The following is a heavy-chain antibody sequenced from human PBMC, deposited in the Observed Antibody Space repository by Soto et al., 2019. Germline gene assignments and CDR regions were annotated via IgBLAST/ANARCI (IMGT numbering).Heavy chain of an antibody. Sequence: SVKVSCKASGGTFSSYTISWVRQAPGQGLEWMGRIIPILGIANYAQKFQGRVTITADKSTSTAYMELSSLRSEDTAVYYCARDSRSVAGMVYWGQGTLVTVSS. CDR3: ARDSRSVAGMVY. CDR2: IIPILGIA. J-gene: IGHJ4*02. CDR1: GGTFSSYT. V-gene: IGHV1-69*04. D-gene: IGHD6-19*01.